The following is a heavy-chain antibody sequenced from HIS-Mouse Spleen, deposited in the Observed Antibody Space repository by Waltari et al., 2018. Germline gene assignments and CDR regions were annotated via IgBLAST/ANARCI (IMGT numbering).Heavy chain of an antibody. J-gene: IGHJ2*01. V-gene: IGHV4-39*07. CDR3: AREIPYSSSWYDWYFDL. CDR1: GCSLSSSSSY. CDR2: IYYSGST. D-gene: IGHD6-13*01. Sequence: QLQLQESGPGLVKPSETLSLTCTVPGCSLSSSSSYWGWIRQPPGKGLEGIGSIYYSGSTYYNPSLKSRVTISVDTSKNQFSLKLSSVTAADTAVYYCAREIPYSSSWYDWYFDLWGRGTLVTVSS.